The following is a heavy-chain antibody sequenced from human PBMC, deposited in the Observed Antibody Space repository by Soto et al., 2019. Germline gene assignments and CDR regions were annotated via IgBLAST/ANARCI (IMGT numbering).Heavy chain of an antibody. Sequence: GSLRLSCAVSGGSISSSNWWSWVRQPPGKGLEWIGEIYHSGCANYNLSLKSRDTISVDKSKNQFFMKLSSVTAADATVYYCARVGFSQDAFDIWGQGTLVTVSS. J-gene: IGHJ3*02. CDR2: IYHSGCA. CDR1: GGSISSSNW. CDR3: ARVGFSQDAFDI. V-gene: IGHV4-4*02.